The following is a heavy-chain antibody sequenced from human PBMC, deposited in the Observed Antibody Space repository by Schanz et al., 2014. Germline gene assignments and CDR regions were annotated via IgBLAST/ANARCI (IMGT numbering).Heavy chain of an antibody. CDR3: AKAEYDILTDSYTRLDP. Sequence: QIQLVQSGPEVKKPGASVKVSCKASGYTFTTYAMSWVRQAPGQGLEWVGWISVYTDNTKYGQKIQGRVTMTADTSTNTAYMELRSLRSDDTAVYYCAKAEYDILTDSYTRLDPWGQGTLVTVSS. CDR2: ISVYTDNT. CDR1: GYTFTTYA. V-gene: IGHV1-18*01. J-gene: IGHJ5*02. D-gene: IGHD3-9*01.